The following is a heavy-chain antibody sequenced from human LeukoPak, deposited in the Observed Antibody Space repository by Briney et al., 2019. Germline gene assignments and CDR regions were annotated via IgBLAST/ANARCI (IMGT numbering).Heavy chain of an antibody. V-gene: IGHV4-59*08. Sequence: PSETLSLTCTVSGGSISSYYWSWIRQPPGKGLEWIGYIYYSGSTNYNPSLKSRVTISVDTSKNQFSLKLSSVTAADTAVYYCARQKGLRVYYFDYWGQGTLVTVSS. J-gene: IGHJ4*02. CDR1: GGSISSYY. CDR2: IYYSGST. D-gene: IGHD5-12*01. CDR3: ARQKGLRVYYFDY.